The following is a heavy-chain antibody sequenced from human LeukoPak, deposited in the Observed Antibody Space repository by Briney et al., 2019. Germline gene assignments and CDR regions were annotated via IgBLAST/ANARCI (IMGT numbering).Heavy chain of an antibody. D-gene: IGHD2-21*01. J-gene: IGHJ4*02. V-gene: IGHV3-48*01. CDR3: ARGRAYCGGDCYDY. Sequence: GGSLRLSXAASGFTFSSYSMNWVRQAPGKGLEWLSYISSSSSTIYYADSVKGRFTISRDNAKNSLYLQMNSLRAEDTAVYYCARGRAYCGGDCYDYWGQGTLVTVSS. CDR1: GFTFSSYS. CDR2: ISSSSSTI.